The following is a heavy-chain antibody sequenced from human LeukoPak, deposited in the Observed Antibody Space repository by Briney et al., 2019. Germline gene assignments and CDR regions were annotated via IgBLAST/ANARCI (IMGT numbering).Heavy chain of an antibody. CDR1: GFHFSSYR. Sequence: GGSLRLSCAASGFHFSSYRMNWVRQAPGKGLEGGSSISSSSSYIHYAAPVKGRFTISRDNAKNSLYLQMNGLRAEDTAVYYCARGEVDYYGSGSYGGVKNYYYMDVWGKGTTVTVSS. CDR2: ISSSSSYI. D-gene: IGHD3-10*01. CDR3: ARGEVDYYGSGSYGGVKNYYYMDV. J-gene: IGHJ6*03. V-gene: IGHV3-21*01.